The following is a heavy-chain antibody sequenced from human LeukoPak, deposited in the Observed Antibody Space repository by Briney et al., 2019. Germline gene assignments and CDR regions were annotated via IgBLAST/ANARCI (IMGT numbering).Heavy chain of an antibody. CDR1: GYIFTSNW. J-gene: IGHJ4*02. D-gene: IGHD6-19*01. Sequence: GESLKISCEGSGYIFTSNWISGVRQMPGKVLEWLWRIDPSDSYTNYSPSLQGHVNISADKSISTAYLQWSSLKASDTAVYYCARRITSGWYLDYWGQGTLVTVSS. CDR3: ARRITSGWYLDY. V-gene: IGHV5-10-1*01. CDR2: IDPSDSYT.